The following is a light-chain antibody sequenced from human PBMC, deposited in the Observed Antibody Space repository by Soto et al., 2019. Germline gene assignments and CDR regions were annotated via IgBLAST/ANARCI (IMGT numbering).Light chain of an antibody. CDR2: DAS. J-gene: IGKJ1*01. CDR1: QSVGSN. CDR3: QQYGSSPWT. Sequence: IVLTQSPGTLSLSPGERATLSCRASQSVGSNLAWYQQKPGQAPRLLIYDASNRATGIPARFSGSGSGTDFTLTISRLEPEDFAVYYCQQYGSSPWTFGQGTKVDNK. V-gene: IGKV3-20*01.